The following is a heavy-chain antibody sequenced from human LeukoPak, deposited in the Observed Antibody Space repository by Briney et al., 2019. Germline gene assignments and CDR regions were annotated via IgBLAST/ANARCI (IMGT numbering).Heavy chain of an antibody. CDR2: IGPTGSDR. V-gene: IGHV3-21*06. J-gene: IGHJ4*02. D-gene: IGHD1-14*01. CDR1: GLTFSTSG. Sequence: GGSLRLSCTASGLTFSTSGINWVRQAPWKGLEWVASIGPTGSDRYHADSIKGRFTISRDNANNFLYLQMNSLRAEDTAVYYCATETNGRHYDYWGQGTLLTVSS. CDR3: ATETNGRHYDY.